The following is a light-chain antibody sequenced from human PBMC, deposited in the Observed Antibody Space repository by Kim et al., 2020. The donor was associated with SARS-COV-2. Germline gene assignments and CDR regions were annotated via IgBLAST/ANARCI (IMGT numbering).Light chain of an antibody. CDR3: NSRDNSDNHVL. CDR1: SLRSYY. CDR2: GKN. Sequence: ALGQTVRITCQGDSLRSYYATWYQQKPGQAPILVIYGKNNRPSGIPDRFSGSSSGSTASLTITGAQAEDEADYYCNSRDNSDNHVLFGGGTQLTVL. V-gene: IGLV3-19*01. J-gene: IGLJ2*01.